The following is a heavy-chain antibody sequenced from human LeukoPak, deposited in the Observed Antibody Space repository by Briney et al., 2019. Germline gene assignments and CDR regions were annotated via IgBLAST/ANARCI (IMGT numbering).Heavy chain of an antibody. Sequence: GGSLRLSCAASGFTFSSYAMSWVRQAPGKGLEWVSGISGSGGSTYYADAVKGRFTISRDNSKNTLYLQMNSLRSEDTAVYYCATQDTITMLVAVTTWGQRTLVTVSS. J-gene: IGHJ4*02. CDR1: GFTFSSYA. D-gene: IGHD3-22*01. V-gene: IGHV3-23*01. CDR2: ISGSGGST. CDR3: ATQDTITMLVAVTT.